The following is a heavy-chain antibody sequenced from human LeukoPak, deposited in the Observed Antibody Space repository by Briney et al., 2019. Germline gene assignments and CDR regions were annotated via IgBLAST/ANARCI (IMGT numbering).Heavy chain of an antibody. CDR1: GYTFTSYG. J-gene: IGHJ6*03. CDR3: ARENSGYDVWYLNYYFYMDV. D-gene: IGHD5-12*01. CDR2: ISAYNGNT. V-gene: IGHV1-18*01. Sequence: GASVKVSCKASGYTFTSYGISWVRQAPGQGLEWMGWISAYNGNTNYAQKLQGRVTMTTDTSTSTAYMELRSLRSDDTAVYYCARENSGYDVWYLNYYFYMDVWGKGTTVTVSS.